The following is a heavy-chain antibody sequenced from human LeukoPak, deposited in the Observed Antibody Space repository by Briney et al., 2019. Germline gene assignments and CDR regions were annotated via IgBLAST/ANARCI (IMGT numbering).Heavy chain of an antibody. V-gene: IGHV4-59*01. CDR3: ARANYFDY. Sequence: SETLSLTCTVSGGSISSYYWSWFRQPPGKGPEWIGSIYYSGSTNYNPSLKSRVTMSVDTSKNQSSLKLSSVTAADTAVYYCARANYFDYWGQGTLVTVSS. CDR2: IYYSGST. CDR1: GGSISSYY. J-gene: IGHJ4*02.